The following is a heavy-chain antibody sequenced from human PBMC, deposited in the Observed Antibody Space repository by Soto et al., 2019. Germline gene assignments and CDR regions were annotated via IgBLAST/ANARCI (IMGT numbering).Heavy chain of an antibody. J-gene: IGHJ5*02. V-gene: IGHV3-74*01. Sequence: GGSLRLSCAASGFTFSDYWMNWVRQAPGKRLVWVSRIDSDGSSTSYADSVKGRFTISRDNAKNTLYLQMNSLRAEDTAVYYCAKSNWFDPWGQGSLVTVSS. CDR3: AKSNWFDP. CDR2: IDSDGSST. CDR1: GFTFSDYW.